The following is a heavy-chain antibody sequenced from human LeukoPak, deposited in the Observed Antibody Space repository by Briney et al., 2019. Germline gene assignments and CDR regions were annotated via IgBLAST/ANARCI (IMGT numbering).Heavy chain of an antibody. CDR3: ARGHVVAATLGMFPNYYYYGMDV. V-gene: IGHV1-18*04. CDR1: GYTFTSYG. D-gene: IGHD2-15*01. J-gene: IGHJ6*04. CDR2: ISAYNGNT. Sequence: ASVKVSCKASGYTFTSYGISWVRQAPGQGLEWMGWISAYNGNTNYAQKLQGRVTMTTGTSTSTAYMELRSLRSDDTAVYYCARGHVVAATLGMFPNYYYYGMDVWGKGTTVTVSS.